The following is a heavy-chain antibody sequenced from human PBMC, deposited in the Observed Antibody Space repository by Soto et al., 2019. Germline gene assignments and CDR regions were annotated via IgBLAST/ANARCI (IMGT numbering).Heavy chain of an antibody. CDR2: ISGSGNDA. V-gene: IGHV3-23*01. CDR1: GFPFSHYA. D-gene: IGHD5-18*01. Sequence: GGSLRLSCAASGFPFSHYAMSWVRQAPGKGLEWVSAISGSGNDASYADSVRGRFTISRDNSRDTLYLQMNSLRADDTAVYYCAKDQDTAMVPSPTGYGMDVWGQGTTVTVSS. CDR3: AKDQDTAMVPSPTGYGMDV. J-gene: IGHJ6*02.